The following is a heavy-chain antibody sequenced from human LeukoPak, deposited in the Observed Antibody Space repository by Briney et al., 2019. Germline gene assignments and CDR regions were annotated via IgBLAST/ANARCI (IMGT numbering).Heavy chain of an antibody. CDR3: ARQSAVAGTVDAFDI. Sequence: SETLSLTCAVSDYSISSGYYWGWIRQPPGKGLEWIGSIYHSGSTYYNPSLKSRVTISVDTSKNQFSLKLSSVTAADTAVYYCARQSAVAGTVDAFDIWGQGTMVTVSS. V-gene: IGHV4-38-2*01. CDR1: DYSISSGYY. J-gene: IGHJ3*02. D-gene: IGHD6-19*01. CDR2: IYHSGST.